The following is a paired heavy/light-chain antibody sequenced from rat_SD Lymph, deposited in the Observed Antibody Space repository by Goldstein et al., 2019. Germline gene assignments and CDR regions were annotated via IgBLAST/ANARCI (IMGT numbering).Heavy chain of an antibody. CDR1: GFTFSNYY. CDR3: TRVARLRAPYYGYPFDY. D-gene: IGHD1-7*01. CDR2: ITNSGGRT. V-gene: IGHV5S23*01. J-gene: IGHJ2*01. Sequence: EVQLVESGGGLVQPGRSLKLSCAASGFTFSNYYMAWVRQAPTKGLEWVASITNSGGRTYYRDSVKGRFTISRDNAKSTLYLQMDSLRSEDTATYYCTRVARLRAPYYGYPFDYWGQGVMVTVSS.
Light chain of an antibody. V-gene: IGKV6S11*01. CDR3: LQYNYNPTWT. CDR2: GAS. Sequence: NTVMTQSPTSMFISVGDRVTMNCKASQNVGTNVDWYQQKTGQSPKLFIYGASNRYTGVPDRFTGSGSGTDFTLTISNMQAEDLAVYYCLQYNYNPTWTFGGGTKLELK. J-gene: IGKJ1*01. CDR1: QNVGTN.